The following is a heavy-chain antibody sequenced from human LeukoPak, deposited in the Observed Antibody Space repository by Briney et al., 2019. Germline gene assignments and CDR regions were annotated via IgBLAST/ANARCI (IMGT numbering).Heavy chain of an antibody. CDR1: GFTFSTYS. V-gene: IGHV3-21*04. D-gene: IGHD3-16*01. CDR2: ISSSGTST. J-gene: IGHJ4*02. CDR3: ARVRSSGGVLDY. Sequence: GGSLRLSCAASGFTFSTYSMNWVRQAPGKGLEWVSSISSSGTSTKHADSVKERFAISRDNAKNSLYLQMNSLGADDTAVYYCARVRSSGGVLDYWGQGTLVTVSS.